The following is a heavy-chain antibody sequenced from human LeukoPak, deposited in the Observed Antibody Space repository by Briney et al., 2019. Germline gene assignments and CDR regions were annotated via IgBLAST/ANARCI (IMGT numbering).Heavy chain of an antibody. J-gene: IGHJ4*02. V-gene: IGHV4-59*01. D-gene: IGHD6-13*01. CDR2: IYYSGST. Sequence: SETLSLTCTASGDSISSYYWSWIRQPPGKGLEWIGYIYYSGSTNYNPSLKSRVTMSVDTSKNQFSLRLSSVTAADTAVYYCARGRWGIAAAGTSYWGQGTLVAVSS. CDR3: ARGRWGIAAAGTSY. CDR1: GDSISSYY.